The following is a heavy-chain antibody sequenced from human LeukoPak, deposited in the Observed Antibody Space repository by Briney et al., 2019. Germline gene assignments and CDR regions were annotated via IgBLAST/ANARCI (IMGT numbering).Heavy chain of an antibody. Sequence: GASVKVSCKASGGTFSSYAISWVRQAPGQGLEWMGGIIPIFGTANYAQKFQGRVTITADKSTSTAYMELSSLRSEDTAVYYCARGVRTGQWFGDLSWFDYWGQGTLVTVSS. D-gene: IGHD3-10*01. CDR1: GGTFSSYA. CDR2: IIPIFGTA. J-gene: IGHJ4*02. V-gene: IGHV1-69*06. CDR3: ARGVRTGQWFGDLSWFDY.